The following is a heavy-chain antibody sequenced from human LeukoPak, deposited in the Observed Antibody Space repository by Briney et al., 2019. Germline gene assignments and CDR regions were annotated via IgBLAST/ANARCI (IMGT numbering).Heavy chain of an antibody. CDR1: GYSFNSYW. V-gene: IGHV5-51*01. D-gene: IGHD1-1*01. CDR2: IFPSDSDT. J-gene: IGHJ4*02. Sequence: GESLKISCKTSGYSFNSYWIGWVRQMPGKGLEWMGIIFPSDSDTRYSPSFQGQVTISADRSITTAYLQWSSLRASDTAMYYCAIRLKISQGGTTDYWGQGTLVTVSS. CDR3: AIRLKISQGGTTDY.